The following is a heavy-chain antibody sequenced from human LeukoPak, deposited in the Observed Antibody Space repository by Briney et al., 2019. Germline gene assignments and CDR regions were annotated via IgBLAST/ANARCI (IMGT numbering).Heavy chain of an antibody. CDR3: AKVMPPGRIRFYSYYMDV. D-gene: IGHD2-15*01. CDR2: IKQDGSEK. Sequence: GGSLRLSCAASGFTFSSYGMHWVRQAPGKGLEWVANIKQDGSEKYYVDSVKGRFTISRDKSKNTLSLQMNGLRVEDTAVYYCAKVMPPGRIRFYSYYMDVWGKGTTVTVS. J-gene: IGHJ6*03. CDR1: GFTFSSYG. V-gene: IGHV3-7*01.